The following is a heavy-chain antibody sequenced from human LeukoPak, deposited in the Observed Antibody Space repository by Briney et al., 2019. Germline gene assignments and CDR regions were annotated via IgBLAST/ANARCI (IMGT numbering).Heavy chain of an antibody. V-gene: IGHV3-15*01. CDR2: IKSKTDGGTT. CDR3: TTDYLLRFLEWLPPSYYGMDV. CDR1: GFIFSNAW. Sequence: GSLRLSCAASGFIFSNAWMSWVRQAPGKGLEWVGRIKSKTDGGTTDYAAPVKGRFTISRDDSKNTLYLQMNSLKTEDTAVYYCTTDYLLRFLEWLPPSYYGMDVWGQGTTVTVSS. D-gene: IGHD3-3*01. J-gene: IGHJ6*02.